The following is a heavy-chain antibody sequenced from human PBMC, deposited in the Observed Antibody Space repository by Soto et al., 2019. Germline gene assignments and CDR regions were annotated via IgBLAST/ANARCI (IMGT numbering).Heavy chain of an antibody. D-gene: IGHD2-8*01. J-gene: IGHJ5*02. Sequence: SSETLSLTCAVSGYSISSGYYWGWIRQPPGKGLEWIGSIYHSGSTYYNPSLKSRVTISVDTSKNQFSLKLSSVTAADTAAYYCARGPLNGPDGWFDPWGQGTLVTVSS. CDR3: ARGPLNGPDGWFDP. V-gene: IGHV4-38-2*01. CDR1: GYSISSGYY. CDR2: IYHSGST.